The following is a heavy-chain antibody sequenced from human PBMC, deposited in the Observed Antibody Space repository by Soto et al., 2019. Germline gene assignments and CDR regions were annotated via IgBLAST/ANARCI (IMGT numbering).Heavy chain of an antibody. V-gene: IGHV4-30-4*01. CDR2: IYYSGST. CDR1: GGSISSGDYY. J-gene: IGHJ6*02. Sequence: PSETLSLTCTVSGGSISSGDYYWSWIRQPPGKGLEWIGYIYYSGSTYYNPSLKSRVTISVDTSKNQFSLKLSSVTAADTAVYYCARGLLRSYYYYGMDVWGQGTTVTVSS. CDR3: ARGLLRSYYYYGMDV. D-gene: IGHD5-12*01.